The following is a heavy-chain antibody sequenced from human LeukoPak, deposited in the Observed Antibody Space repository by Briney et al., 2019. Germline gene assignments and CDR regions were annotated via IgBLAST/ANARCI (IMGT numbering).Heavy chain of an antibody. Sequence: SVKVSCKASGGTFSSYAISWVRHAPGQGLEWMGGIIPIFGSANYAQKFQGRVTISTDESTSTAYMELSSLRSDDTAVYYCVREDTATLSLCGYWGQGTLVTVSS. CDR1: GGTFSSYA. V-gene: IGHV1-69*05. CDR2: IIPIFGSA. J-gene: IGHJ4*02. CDR3: VREDTATLSLCGY. D-gene: IGHD5-18*01.